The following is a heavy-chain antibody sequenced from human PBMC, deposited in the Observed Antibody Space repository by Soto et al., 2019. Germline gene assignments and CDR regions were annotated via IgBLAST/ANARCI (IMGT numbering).Heavy chain of an antibody. CDR3: ARDRSVAVAGPGWFDP. CDR2: ISAGNGNT. CDR1: GYTFTSYG. D-gene: IGHD6-19*01. V-gene: IGHV1-18*01. Sequence: ASVKVSCKASGYTFTSYGISWVRQAPGQGLEWMGWISAGNGNTKYSQKFRGRVTITRDTSASTAYMELSSLRSEDTAVYYCARDRSVAVAGPGWFDPWGQGTLVTVSS. J-gene: IGHJ5*02.